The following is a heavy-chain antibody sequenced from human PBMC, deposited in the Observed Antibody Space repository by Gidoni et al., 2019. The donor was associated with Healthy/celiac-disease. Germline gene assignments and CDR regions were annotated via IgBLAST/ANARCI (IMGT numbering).Heavy chain of an antibody. J-gene: IGHJ6*02. D-gene: IGHD5-18*01. Sequence: VQPGGSLRLSCAASGFTVSSNYMSWVRQAPGKGLEWVSVIYSGGSTYYADSVKGRFTISRDNSNNTLYLQMNSLRTEDTAVYYCARDAVLRYSSYYYYYGMDVWGQGTTVTVSS. V-gene: IGHV3-66*01. CDR1: GFTVSSNY. CDR2: IYSGGST. CDR3: ARDAVLRYSSYYYYYGMDV.